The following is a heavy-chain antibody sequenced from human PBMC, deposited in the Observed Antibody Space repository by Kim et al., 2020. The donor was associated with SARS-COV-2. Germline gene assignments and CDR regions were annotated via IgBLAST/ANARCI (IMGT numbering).Heavy chain of an antibody. J-gene: IGHJ4*02. CDR2: ISSSSSYI. CDR3: ARLTPYYGSGSYLDY. D-gene: IGHD3-10*01. V-gene: IGHV3-21*01. CDR1: GFTFSSYS. Sequence: GGSLRLSCAASGFTFSSYSMNWVRQAPGKGLEWVSSISSSSSYIYYADSVKGRFTISRDNAKNSLYLQMNSLRAEDTAVYYCARLTPYYGSGSYLDYWGQGTLVTVSS.